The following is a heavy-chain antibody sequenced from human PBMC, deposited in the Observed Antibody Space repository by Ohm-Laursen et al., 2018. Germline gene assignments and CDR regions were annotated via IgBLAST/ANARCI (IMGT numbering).Heavy chain of an antibody. CDR2: IYYSGTT. J-gene: IGHJ4*02. D-gene: IGHD2-21*01. CDR3: ARGNGPFTY. Sequence: GTLSLTCTVSGASISSTSSYWGWIRQPPGKGLDWIGTIYYSGTTYYNTSLKSRVTISVDTSKNQFSLKLSSVTATDTAIYYCARGNGPFTYWGQGVLVPVSS. V-gene: IGHV4-39*07. CDR1: GASISSTSSY.